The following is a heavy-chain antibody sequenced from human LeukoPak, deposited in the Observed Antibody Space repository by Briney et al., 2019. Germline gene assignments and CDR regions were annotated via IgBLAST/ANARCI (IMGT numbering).Heavy chain of an antibody. CDR3: AKDVTTVTTFLDY. D-gene: IGHD4-17*01. V-gene: IGHV3-23*01. CDR2: ISGSGGST. CDR1: GFTFRTYA. J-gene: IGHJ4*02. Sequence: GGPRRPSCAASGFTFRTYAMTGVRQAQGGGLEWVSAISGSGGSTYYADSVKGRFTISRDNSKNTLYLQMNSLRAEDTAVYYCAKDVTTVTTFLDYWGQGTLVTVSS.